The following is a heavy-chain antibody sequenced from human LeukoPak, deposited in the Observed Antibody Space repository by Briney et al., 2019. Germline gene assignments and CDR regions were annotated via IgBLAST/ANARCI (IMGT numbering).Heavy chain of an antibody. V-gene: IGHV1-18*01. Sequence: ASVKVSCNASAYSFSDYGVTWVRQAPGQGLEWMGWISPFTGITKHAPQLQGRVTMTTDTSTSTVFMELRSLTSDDTAVYYCARDLIVDQGPYYYYGMDVWGQGTTVTVSS. CDR1: AYSFSDYG. J-gene: IGHJ6*02. CDR2: ISPFTGIT. CDR3: ARDLIVDQGPYYYYGMDV. D-gene: IGHD2-2*01.